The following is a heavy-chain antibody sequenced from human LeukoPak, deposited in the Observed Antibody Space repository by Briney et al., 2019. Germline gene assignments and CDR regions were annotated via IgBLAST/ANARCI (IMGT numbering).Heavy chain of an antibody. J-gene: IGHJ4*02. D-gene: IGHD6-19*01. CDR2: ISGSGGST. Sequence: GGSLRLSCAASGFTFSSYAMSWVRQAPGKGLEWVSAISGSGGSTYYADSVKGRFTISGDNSKNTLYLQMNSLRAEDTAVYYCAKDPGSGWYWGYFDYWGQGTLVTVSS. CDR3: AKDPGSGWYWGYFDY. CDR1: GFTFSSYA. V-gene: IGHV3-23*01.